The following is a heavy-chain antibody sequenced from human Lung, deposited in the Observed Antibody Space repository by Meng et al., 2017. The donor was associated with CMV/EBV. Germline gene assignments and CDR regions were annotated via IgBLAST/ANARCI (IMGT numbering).Heavy chain of an antibody. D-gene: IGHD1-1*01. CDR1: EFTSGSYG. CDR3: ARDSALSTGTTPDFAS. Sequence: GESLKISCTSSEFTSGSYGMHWVRQPPGKGLEWVAFLWYDGSHEYLADSVRGRFSISRDNSKSTVYLQMNSLRAEDTAFYYCARDSALSTGTTPDFASWGQGTLVTVSS. J-gene: IGHJ4*02. V-gene: IGHV3-33*01. CDR2: LWYDGSHE.